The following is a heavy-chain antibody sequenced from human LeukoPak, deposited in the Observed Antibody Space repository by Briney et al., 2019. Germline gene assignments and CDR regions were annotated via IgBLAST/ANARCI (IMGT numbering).Heavy chain of an antibody. CDR2: FDPEDDET. Sequence: GASVKVSCKVSGYILNELSMHWVRQAPGKGLEWMGSFDPEDDETIYAQKLQGRVTMTEDTSTDTTYMELSNLTSEDTAVYYCAAGCAPPSQYFGGCDGYFDPWGQGTPVTVSS. CDR1: GYILNELS. CDR3: AAGCAPPSQYFGGCDGYFDP. D-gene: IGHD5-24*01. V-gene: IGHV1-24*01. J-gene: IGHJ5*02.